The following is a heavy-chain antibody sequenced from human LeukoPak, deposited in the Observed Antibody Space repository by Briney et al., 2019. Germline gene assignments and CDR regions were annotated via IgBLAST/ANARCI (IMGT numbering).Heavy chain of an antibody. CDR3: ARGYYESSGYYFDY. V-gene: IGHV1-8*01. CDR1: GYNFTSYD. J-gene: IGHJ4*02. Sequence: VKVSCKAPGYNFTSYDISWVRQATGQGLEWTGGMNPNSGNTAYAQKFQGRVTMTRNTSISTAYMELSSLRSEDTAVYYCARGYYESSGYYFDYWGQGTLVTVSS. D-gene: IGHD3-22*01. CDR2: MNPNSGNT.